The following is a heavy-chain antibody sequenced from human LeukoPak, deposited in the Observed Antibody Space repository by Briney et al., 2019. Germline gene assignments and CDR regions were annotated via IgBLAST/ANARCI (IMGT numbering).Heavy chain of an antibody. V-gene: IGHV4-39*07. CDR1: GGSIRSSYYY. Sequence: PSETLSLTCTVSGGSIRSSYYYWGWIRQPPGKGLEWIGEINHSGSTNYNPSLKSRVTISVDTSKNQFSLKLSSVTAADTAVYYCARGLGIVWSGYYTDNWFDPWGQGTLVTVSS. CDR3: ARGLGIVWSGYYTDNWFDP. CDR2: INHSGST. D-gene: IGHD3-3*01. J-gene: IGHJ5*02.